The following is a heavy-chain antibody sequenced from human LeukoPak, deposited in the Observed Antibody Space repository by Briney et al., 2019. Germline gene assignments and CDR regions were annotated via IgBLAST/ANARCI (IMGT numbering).Heavy chain of an antibody. Sequence: GGSLTLSCAASGFTFSSYTMHWVRHAPGQGLEWVAVISYDESNKYYAHSVKGRFTISRDNSKNTLYLQMNSLRAEDTAVYYCAIDVLWFGEFHNWFVPWGQGTLVTVSS. CDR2: ISYDESNK. CDR3: AIDVLWFGEFHNWFVP. J-gene: IGHJ5*02. CDR1: GFTFSSYT. D-gene: IGHD3-10*01. V-gene: IGHV3-30-3*01.